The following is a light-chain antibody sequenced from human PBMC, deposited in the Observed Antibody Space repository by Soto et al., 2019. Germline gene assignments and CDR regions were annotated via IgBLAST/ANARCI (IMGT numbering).Light chain of an antibody. CDR3: QSYDSSLSVV. CDR1: SSNIGAGYD. CDR2: GNS. V-gene: IGLV1-40*01. J-gene: IGLJ2*01. Sequence: QSVLTQPPSVSGAPGQRVTISCTGSSSNIGAGYDVDWYQQLPGTAPKLLIYGNSNRPSGFPDRFSGSKSGTSASLAITGLQAEDEADYYCQSYDSSLSVVFGGGTKLTVL.